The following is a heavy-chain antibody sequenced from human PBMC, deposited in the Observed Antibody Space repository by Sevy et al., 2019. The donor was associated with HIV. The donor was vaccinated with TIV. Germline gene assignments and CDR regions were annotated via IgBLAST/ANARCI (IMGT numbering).Heavy chain of an antibody. D-gene: IGHD3-22*01. CDR1: GFTFSNAW. V-gene: IGHV3-15*01. CDR3: TTTYYYDSSGYDPNDY. CDR2: IKSKTDGGTT. J-gene: IGHJ4*02. Sequence: GGSLRLSCAASGFTFSNAWMSWVRQAPGKGLEWVGRIKSKTDGGTTDYAAPVKGRFTISRDDSKNTLYLQMNSLKTEDTAVYYWTTTYYYDSSGYDPNDYWGQGTLVSVSS.